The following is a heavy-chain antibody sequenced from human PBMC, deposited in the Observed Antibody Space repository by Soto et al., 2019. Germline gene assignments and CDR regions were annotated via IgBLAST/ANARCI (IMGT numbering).Heavy chain of an antibody. J-gene: IGHJ4*02. D-gene: IGHD3-22*01. CDR2: IKSKTDGGTT. CDR3: TTAENYYDSSSFDY. V-gene: IGHV3-15*01. CDR1: GFTFNNAL. Sequence: GGSLRRSCGASGFTFNNALMNWVRQAPGKGLEWVGRIKSKTDGGTTDYAALVKGRFTISRDDSKTTLYLQMNGLKTEDTAVYYCTTAENYYDSSSFDYWGQGTLVTVSS.